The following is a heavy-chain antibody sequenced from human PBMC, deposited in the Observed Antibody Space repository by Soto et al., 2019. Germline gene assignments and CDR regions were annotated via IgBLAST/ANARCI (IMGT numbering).Heavy chain of an antibody. CDR3: ARGGKRYSGYDSMVDY. D-gene: IGHD5-12*01. V-gene: IGHV4-59*01. CDR2: IYYNGST. CDR1: GGSISSYY. Sequence: QVKLQESGPGLVKPSETLSLTCTVSGGSISSYYWSWIRQPPGKGLEWIGYIYYNGSTNYNPSLKSRVTISVDTSKNQFSLKLSSVTAADTAVYYCARGGKRYSGYDSMVDYWGQGTLVTVSS. J-gene: IGHJ4*02.